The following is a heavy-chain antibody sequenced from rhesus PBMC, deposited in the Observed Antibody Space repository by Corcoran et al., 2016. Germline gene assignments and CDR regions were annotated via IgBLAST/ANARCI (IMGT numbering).Heavy chain of an antibody. CDR3: ARGNSGRSGLDS. CDR1: GFALTNRGMG. V-gene: IGHV2-174*01. Sequence: QVTLKESGPALVKPTQTLTRTCTFSGFALTNRGMGEGWIRQLPGKALEWLALIYWDADKRYITSLKCRLTISKDTSKNQVVLTMTNIDPVDTATYYCARGNSGRSGLDSWGQGVVVTVSS. CDR2: IYWDADK. D-gene: IGHD3-16*01. J-gene: IGHJ6*01.